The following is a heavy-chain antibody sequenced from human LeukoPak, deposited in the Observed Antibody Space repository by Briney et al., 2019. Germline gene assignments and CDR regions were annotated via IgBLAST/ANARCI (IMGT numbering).Heavy chain of an antibody. J-gene: IGHJ4*02. CDR1: GGSFSGFY. CDR3: ARESKYYVPAYFDY. V-gene: IGHV4-34*01. CDR2: INHSRST. D-gene: IGHD2/OR15-2a*01. Sequence: PSETLSLTCAVYGGSFSGFYWTWIRQPPGKGLEWIGQINHSRSTHYNPSLKSRVTISVDTSKNQFSLKLSSVTAADTAVYYCARESKYYVPAYFDYWGQGTLVTVSS.